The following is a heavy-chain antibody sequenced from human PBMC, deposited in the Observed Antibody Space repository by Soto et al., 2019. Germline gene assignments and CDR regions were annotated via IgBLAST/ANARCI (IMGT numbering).Heavy chain of an antibody. D-gene: IGHD4-17*01. CDR3: ARVPFDYGDYGDAFDI. CDR2: ISSSSSYI. V-gene: IGHV3-21*01. CDR1: GFTFSSYS. Sequence: EVQLVESGGGLVKPGGSLRLSCAASGFTFSSYSMNWVRQAPGKGLEWVSSISSSSSYIYYADSVKGRFTISRDNAKNSLYLQMNSLRAEDTAVYYCARVPFDYGDYGDAFDIWGQGTMVTVSS. J-gene: IGHJ3*02.